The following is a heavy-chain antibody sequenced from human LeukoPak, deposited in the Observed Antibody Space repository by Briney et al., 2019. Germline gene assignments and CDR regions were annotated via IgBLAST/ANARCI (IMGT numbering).Heavy chain of an antibody. D-gene: IGHD2-21*01. Sequence: GGSLRLSCAASGLTFSNHWMHWVRQAPGKGLVWVSRIDERGSNAMYADSVKGRFSISKDNAKNTVNLQMNSLRAEDTGVYYCIRDETLWRLDYWGQGTLVTVSS. J-gene: IGHJ4*02. CDR2: IDERGSNA. CDR3: IRDETLWRLDY. CDR1: GLTFSNHW. V-gene: IGHV3-74*03.